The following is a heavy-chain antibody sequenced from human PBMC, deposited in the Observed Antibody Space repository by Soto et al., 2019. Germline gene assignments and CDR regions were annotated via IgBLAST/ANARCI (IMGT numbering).Heavy chain of an antibody. D-gene: IGHD3-10*01. CDR2: IFDSGTT. V-gene: IGHV4-59*01. CDR3: ARSHTYGAQRLDY. CDR1: GDSMNTYY. Sequence: PSETLSLTCSVSGDSMNTYYWTWIRQSPGKGLEWIGYIFDSGTTDYNASLRGRVTISLDASKNQFSLNLRYVTAADTAMYYCARSHTYGAQRLDYWGQGTLVTVSS. J-gene: IGHJ4*02.